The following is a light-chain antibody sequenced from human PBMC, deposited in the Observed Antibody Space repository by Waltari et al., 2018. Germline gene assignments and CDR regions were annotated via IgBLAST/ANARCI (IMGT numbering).Light chain of an antibody. CDR3: SSRNGRANQVV. CDR1: SLRSSY. V-gene: IGLV3-19*01. J-gene: IGLJ3*02. CDR2: GKD. Sequence: SSELTQDPAVSVALGQTVRFTCQGDSLRSSYASWYQLKPGQAPVLVIYGKDKRPSGLPDRISGYSSGTTSSLTITGAQAEDEAEYYCSSRNGRANQVVFAGGTKVTVL.